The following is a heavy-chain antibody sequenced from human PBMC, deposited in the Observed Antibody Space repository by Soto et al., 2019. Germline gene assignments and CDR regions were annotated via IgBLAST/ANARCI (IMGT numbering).Heavy chain of an antibody. CDR1: GYTFTSYG. V-gene: IGHV1-18*01. CDR2: ISAYNGNT. D-gene: IGHD6-19*01. Sequence: QVQLVQSGAEVKKPGASVKVSCKASGYTFTSYGISWVRQAPGQGIEWMGWISAYNGNTNYAQKLQGRVTMNTDTDTSTAYMDLRRMRSDDTAVYYCARDLAVGLVDYWGQGNLVTVSS. J-gene: IGHJ4*02. CDR3: ARDLAVGLVDY.